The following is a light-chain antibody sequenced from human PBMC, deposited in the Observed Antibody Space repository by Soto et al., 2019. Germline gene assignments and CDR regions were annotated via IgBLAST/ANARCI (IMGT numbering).Light chain of an antibody. J-gene: IGLJ3*02. Sequence: QSVLTQPPSVSGAPGQRVTISCTGSSSNIGAGYDVHWYQQLPGTAPKLLIYSNNQRPSGVPDRFSGSKSGTSASLAISGLRFEDEADYYCAAWDDSLSGWVFGGGTKVTVL. V-gene: IGLV1-47*02. CDR3: AAWDDSLSGWV. CDR1: SSNIGAGYD. CDR2: SNN.